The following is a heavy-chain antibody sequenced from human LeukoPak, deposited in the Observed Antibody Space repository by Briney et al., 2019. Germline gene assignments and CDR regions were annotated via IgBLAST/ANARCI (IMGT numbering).Heavy chain of an antibody. Sequence: SQTLSLTCTVSSGSISSGTYYWSWIRQPAGKGLEWIGRIYSSGSTNYNPSLKSRVTISVDTSKNQFSLKLSSVTAADTAVYYCARDSPLHYFDYWGQGTLVAVSS. CDR3: ARDSPLHYFDY. CDR2: IYSSGST. V-gene: IGHV4-61*02. J-gene: IGHJ4*02. CDR1: SGSISSGTYY.